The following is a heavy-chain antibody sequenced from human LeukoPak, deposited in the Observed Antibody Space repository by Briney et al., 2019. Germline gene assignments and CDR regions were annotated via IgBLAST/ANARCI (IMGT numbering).Heavy chain of an antibody. D-gene: IGHD6-19*01. CDR2: IIPIFGTA. CDR1: GGTFSSYA. CDR3: ARSEIAVAALYYFDY. Sequence: SVKVSCKASGGTFSSYAISWVRQAPGQGLEWMGGIIPIFGTANYAQKFQGRVTITADESTSTTYMELSSLRSEDTAVYYCARSEIAVAALYYFDYWGQGTLVTVSS. J-gene: IGHJ4*02. V-gene: IGHV1-69*13.